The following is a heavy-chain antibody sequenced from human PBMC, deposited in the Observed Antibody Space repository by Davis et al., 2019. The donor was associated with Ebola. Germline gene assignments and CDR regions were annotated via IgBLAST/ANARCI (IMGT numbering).Heavy chain of an antibody. J-gene: IGHJ4*02. CDR2: TYYRRST. Sequence: SETLSLTCTVSCDSISSSSYYWCWIRQPPGKGLDWIWCTYYRRSTSYNPSLKSRVTISVDTSKNHFSLKLSSVTAADTAVYYCARVGYDSRGYYLTYYFDYWGQGTLVTVSS. D-gene: IGHD3-22*01. CDR1: CDSISSSSYY. V-gene: IGHV4-39*02. CDR3: ARVGYDSRGYYLTYYFDY.